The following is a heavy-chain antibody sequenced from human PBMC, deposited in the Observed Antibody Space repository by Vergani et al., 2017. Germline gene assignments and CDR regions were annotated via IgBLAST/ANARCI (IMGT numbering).Heavy chain of an antibody. J-gene: IGHJ4*02. CDR2: ISGSGGST. CDR1: GFTFSSYA. Sequence: EVQLLESGGGLVQPGGSLRLSCAASGFTFSSYAMRWVRQAPGKGLEWVSAISGSGGSTYYADSVKGRFTISRDNSKNTLYLQMNSLRAEDTAVYYCAKDSLVVVITLTLDCWSEGSLVTVS. D-gene: IGHD3-22*01. V-gene: IGHV3-23*01. CDR3: AKDSLVVVITLTLDC.